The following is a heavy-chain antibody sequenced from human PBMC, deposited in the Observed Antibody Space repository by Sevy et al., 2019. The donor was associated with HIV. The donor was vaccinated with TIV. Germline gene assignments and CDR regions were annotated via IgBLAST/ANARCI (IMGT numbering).Heavy chain of an antibody. CDR1: GFTFSSYA. CDR3: AKDGGSIAARPEVYYYYYMDV. V-gene: IGHV3-23*01. D-gene: IGHD6-6*01. Sequence: GGSVRLSCAASGFTFSSYAMSWVRQAPGKGVEWVSAISGSGGSTYYADSVKGRFTISRDNSKNTLYLQMNSLRAEDTAVYYCAKDGGSIAARPEVYYYYYMDVWGKGTTVTVSS. J-gene: IGHJ6*03. CDR2: ISGSGGST.